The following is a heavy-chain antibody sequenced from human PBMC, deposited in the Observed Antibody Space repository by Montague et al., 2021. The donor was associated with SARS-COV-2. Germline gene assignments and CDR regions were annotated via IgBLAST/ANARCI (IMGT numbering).Heavy chain of an antibody. J-gene: IGHJ4*02. V-gene: IGHV4-4*07. D-gene: IGHD3-16*01. CDR2: IYASGST. CDR1: GVSITSYY. Sequence: SETLSLTCSISGVSITSYYWSWVRQPAGKGLEWIGHIYASGSTNYSPSLKSRVRLSKDNPKNQFSLKLESLTATDTAVYYCVRDGGNWYYFDYWGQGALVTVSS. CDR3: VRDGGNWYYFDY.